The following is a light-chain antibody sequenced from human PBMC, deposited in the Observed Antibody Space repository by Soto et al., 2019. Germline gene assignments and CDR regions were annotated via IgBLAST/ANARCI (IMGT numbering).Light chain of an antibody. CDR1: SSDVGSYNL. V-gene: IGLV2-23*01. Sequence: QSALTQPASVSGSPGQSITISCTGTSSDVGSYNLVSWYQQHPGKAPKLMIYEGSKRPSGVSNRFSGSKSGNTASLTISGLQAEVEADYYSCSYEGSTTYVFGTGTKVTV. J-gene: IGLJ1*01. CDR2: EGS. CDR3: CSYEGSTTYV.